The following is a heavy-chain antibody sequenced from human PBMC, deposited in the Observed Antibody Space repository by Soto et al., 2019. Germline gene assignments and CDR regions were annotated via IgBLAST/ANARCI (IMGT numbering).Heavy chain of an antibody. CDR1: GGSISSYY. CDR2: IYYSGST. V-gene: IGHV4-59*08. J-gene: IGHJ5*02. Sequence: SETLSLTCTVSGGSISSYYWSWIRQPPGKGLEWIGYIYYSGSTNYNPSLKSRVTISVDTSKNQFSLKLSSVTAADTAVYYCARREWEYCSGGSCPAWFDPWGQGTLVTVSS. CDR3: ARREWEYCSGGSCPAWFDP. D-gene: IGHD2-15*01.